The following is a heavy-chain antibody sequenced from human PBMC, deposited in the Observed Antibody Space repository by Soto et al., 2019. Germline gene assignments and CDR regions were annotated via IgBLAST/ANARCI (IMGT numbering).Heavy chain of an antibody. CDR1: GFTFINYA. CDR3: ARKILGSTTRRNYWYFDL. V-gene: IGHV3-23*01. J-gene: IGHJ2*01. D-gene: IGHD7-27*01. CDR2: ISGGGDAA. Sequence: EVQVLESGGGLVQPGGSLRLSCAGSGFTFINYAMNWVRQAPGKGLEWVSSISGGGDAAFFPDSVRGRFTISRDNSKNTVTLQMNSLGVDDTAVYYCARKILGSTTRRNYWYFDLWGRGTLVTVSS.